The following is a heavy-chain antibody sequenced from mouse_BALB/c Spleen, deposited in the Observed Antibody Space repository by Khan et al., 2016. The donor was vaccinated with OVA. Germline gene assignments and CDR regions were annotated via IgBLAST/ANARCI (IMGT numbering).Heavy chain of an antibody. CDR2: IYPGHGNP. CDR3: ARGGITTGYFDY. J-gene: IGHJ2*01. Sequence: QVQLQQSGTELARPGASVKLSCKASGYTFTSYWMQWVKQRPGQGLEWIGAIYPGHGNPRYTQKFKVKATLTADKSSSTAYIQLSSLASEDSAVYYCARGGITTGYFDYWGQGTTLTVSS. D-gene: IGHD1-1*01. V-gene: IGHV1-87*01. CDR1: GYTFTSYW.